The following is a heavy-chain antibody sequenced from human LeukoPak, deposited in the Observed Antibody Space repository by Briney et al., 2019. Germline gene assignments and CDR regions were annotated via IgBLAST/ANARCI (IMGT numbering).Heavy chain of an antibody. D-gene: IGHD6-19*01. Sequence: GGSLRLSCAASGFTFSSYGMYWVRQAPGKGLEWVTNIWYDGSNKYYADSVKGRFTISRDNSKNTLYLQMNSLRAEDTAVYYCAKEDRYSSGSPFDYWGQGTLVTVSS. J-gene: IGHJ4*02. CDR1: GFTFSSYG. CDR2: IWYDGSNK. V-gene: IGHV3-33*06. CDR3: AKEDRYSSGSPFDY.